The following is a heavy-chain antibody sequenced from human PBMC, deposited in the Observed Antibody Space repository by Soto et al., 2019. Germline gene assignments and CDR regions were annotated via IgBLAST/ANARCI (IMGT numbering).Heavy chain of an antibody. Sequence: QVQLVESGGGVVQPGRSLRLSCVASGFTSSNYFMHWVRQAPGKGLEWVALISYDGSNNHYTDSVKGRFTISRDNSKNTLYLQMNSLRGEDTAVYFCARGDPYYGMDVWGQRTTVTVSS. CDR1: GFTSSNYF. CDR2: ISYDGSNN. J-gene: IGHJ6*02. V-gene: IGHV3-30*04. CDR3: ARGDPYYGMDV.